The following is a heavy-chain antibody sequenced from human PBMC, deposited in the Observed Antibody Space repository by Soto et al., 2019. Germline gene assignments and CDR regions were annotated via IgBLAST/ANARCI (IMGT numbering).Heavy chain of an antibody. J-gene: IGHJ5*02. D-gene: IGHD5-12*01. Sequence: SETLSLTCTVSGGSISSSSYYWGWIRQPPGKGLEWIGSIYYSGSTYYNPSLKSRVTISVDTSKNQFSLKLSSVTAADTAVYYCATQTFNIVATITPGWFDPWGQGTLVTVSS. V-gene: IGHV4-39*01. CDR3: ATQTFNIVATITPGWFDP. CDR2: IYYSGST. CDR1: GGSISSSSYY.